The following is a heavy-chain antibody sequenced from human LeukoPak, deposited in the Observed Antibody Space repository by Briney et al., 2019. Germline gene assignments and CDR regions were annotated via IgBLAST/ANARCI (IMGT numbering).Heavy chain of an antibody. V-gene: IGHV5-51*01. Sequence: GESLKISFKGSGYSFTSYWIGWVRQMPGKGLEWMAIIYPGDSDTRYSPSFQGQVTISADKSISTAYLQWSSLKASDTAMYYCARLEYCSGGICYGNNWFDPWGQGTLVTVSS. CDR3: ARLEYCSGGICYGNNWFDP. CDR1: GYSFTSYW. D-gene: IGHD2-15*01. CDR2: IYPGDSDT. J-gene: IGHJ5*02.